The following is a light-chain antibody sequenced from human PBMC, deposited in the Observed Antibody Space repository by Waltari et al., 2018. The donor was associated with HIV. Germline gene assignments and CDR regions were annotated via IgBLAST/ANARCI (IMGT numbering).Light chain of an antibody. V-gene: IGLV3-21*02. CDR2: DDT. CDR3: QTWDSFSGMI. CDR1: NVGSKS. J-gene: IGLJ2*01. Sequence: YVLTQPPSVSVAPGQTAKIPCGGNNVGSKSVNWYQLKAGQAPVLVVYDDTERPSGIPDRFSGSNSGNRATLTISRVEAGDEATFYCQTWDSFSGMIFGGGTDLTVL.